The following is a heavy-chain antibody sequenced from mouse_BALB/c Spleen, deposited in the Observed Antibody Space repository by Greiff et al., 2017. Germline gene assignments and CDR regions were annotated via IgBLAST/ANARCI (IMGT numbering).Heavy chain of an antibody. J-gene: IGHJ3*01. V-gene: IGHV5-17*02. D-gene: IGHD2-14*01. Sequence: EVQRVESGGGLVQPGGSRKLSCAASGFTFSSFGMHWVRQAPEKGLEWVAYISSGSSTIYYADTVKGRFTISRDNPKNTLFLQMTSLRSEDTAMYYCARSGKYDVWFAYWGQGTLVTVSA. CDR1: GFTFSSFG. CDR2: ISSGSSTI. CDR3: ARSGKYDVWFAY.